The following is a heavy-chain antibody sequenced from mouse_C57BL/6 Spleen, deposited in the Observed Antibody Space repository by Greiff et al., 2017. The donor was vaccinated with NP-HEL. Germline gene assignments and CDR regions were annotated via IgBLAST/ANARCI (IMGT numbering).Heavy chain of an antibody. CDR1: GYTFTSYW. CDR2: IDPSDSYT. J-gene: IGHJ2*01. D-gene: IGHD2-4*01. Sequence: QVQLQQPGAELVRPGTSVKLSCKASGYTFTSYWMHWVKQRPGQGLEWIGVIDPSDSYTNYNQKFKGKATLTVDTSSSTAYMQLSSLTSEDAAVYCCAKRDYDGFPFDYWGQGTPLTVSS. V-gene: IGHV1-59*01. CDR3: AKRDYDGFPFDY.